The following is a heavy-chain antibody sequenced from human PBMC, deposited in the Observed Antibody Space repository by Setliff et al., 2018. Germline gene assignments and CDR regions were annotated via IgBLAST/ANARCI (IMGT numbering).Heavy chain of an antibody. Sequence: SETLSLTCAASGGTFSYYYWTWIRQPPGKGLEWVGYIHYSGTTNYNPSLKSRVTLSLDTAKNQFSLELRAVTAADTALYYCARENGYCSGGACYFMFDYWGQGTLVTVSS. CDR3: ARENGYCSGGACYFMFDY. V-gene: IGHV4-59*12. CDR1: GGTFSYYY. D-gene: IGHD2-15*01. CDR2: IHYSGTT. J-gene: IGHJ4*02.